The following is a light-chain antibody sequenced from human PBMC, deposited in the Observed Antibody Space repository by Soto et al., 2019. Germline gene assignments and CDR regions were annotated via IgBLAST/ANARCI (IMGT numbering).Light chain of an antibody. CDR2: QAS. CDR3: QHYDTYPLT. J-gene: IGKJ1*01. CDR1: QSITSW. V-gene: IGKV1-5*03. Sequence: DIQMTQSPSTLSATEGDRVSVTCRASQSITSWLAWYQQKPGKAPKLLIYQASSLESGVPSRFSGSGSGTDFTLTISSLQPDDFATYYCQHYDTYPLTFGQGTKVEIK.